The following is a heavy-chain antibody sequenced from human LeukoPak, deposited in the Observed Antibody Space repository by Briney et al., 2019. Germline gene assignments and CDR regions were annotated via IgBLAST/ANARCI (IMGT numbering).Heavy chain of an antibody. Sequence: SETLSLTCAVYGGSFSGYYWSWIRQPPGKGLEWIGEINHSGSTNYNPSLKSRVTISVDTSKNQFSLKLSSVTAADTAVYYCARWVTTAGDYYYYYMDVWGKGTTVTVSS. CDR1: GGSFSGYY. V-gene: IGHV4-34*01. CDR3: ARWVTTAGDYYYYYMDV. D-gene: IGHD4-11*01. CDR2: INHSGST. J-gene: IGHJ6*03.